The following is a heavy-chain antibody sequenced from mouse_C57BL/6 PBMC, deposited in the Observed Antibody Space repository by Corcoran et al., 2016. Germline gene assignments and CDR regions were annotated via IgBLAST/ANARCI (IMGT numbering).Heavy chain of an antibody. CDR1: GYTFTDYN. V-gene: IGHV1-26*01. D-gene: IGHD1-1*01. CDR2: INPNNGGT. J-gene: IGHJ1*03. Sequence: EVQLQQSGPELVKPGASVKISCKASGYTFTDYNMNWVKQSHGKSLEWIGDINPNNGGTSYNQKFKGKATLTVDKSSSTAYMELRSLTSEDSAVYYCARKGIITVVPYWYLDVWGTGTTVTVSS. CDR3: ARKGIITVVPYWYLDV.